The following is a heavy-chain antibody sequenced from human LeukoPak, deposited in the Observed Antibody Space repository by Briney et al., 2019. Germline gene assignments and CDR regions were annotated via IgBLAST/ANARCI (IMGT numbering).Heavy chain of an antibody. CDR2: IYYSGST. Sequence: SETLSLTCTVSGGSISSYYWSWIRQPPGKGLEWIGYIYYSGSTNYNPSLKSRVTISVDTSKNQFSLKLSSVTAADTAVYYCARGSGYDLCYFDYWGQGTLVTVSS. D-gene: IGHD3-3*01. CDR1: GGSISSYY. J-gene: IGHJ4*02. CDR3: ARGSGYDLCYFDY. V-gene: IGHV4-59*01.